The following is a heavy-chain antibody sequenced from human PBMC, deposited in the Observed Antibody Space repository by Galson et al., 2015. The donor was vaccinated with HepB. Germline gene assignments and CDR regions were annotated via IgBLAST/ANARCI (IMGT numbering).Heavy chain of an antibody. CDR2: ISTNNGNT. CDR3: ARSTVTTNSDWFDP. D-gene: IGHD4-11*01. CDR1: GYTFTNND. V-gene: IGHV1-18*01. Sequence: SVKVSCKASGYTFTNNDISWVRQAPGQGLEWMGWISTNNGNTNYVQKLQGRVTMTTDTSTNTAYMELRSLRSDDTAVYYCARSTVTTNSDWFDPWGQGTLVTVSS. J-gene: IGHJ5*02.